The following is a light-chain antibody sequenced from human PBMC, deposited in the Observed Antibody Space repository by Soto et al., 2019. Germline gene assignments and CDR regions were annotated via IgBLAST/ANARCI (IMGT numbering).Light chain of an antibody. CDR3: QQYNNWPPT. J-gene: IGKJ1*01. CDR1: QSISNN. Sequence: EMVMTQSPATLSVSPGERATLSCRASQSISNNLAWYQQKPGQAPRLLIYGASTRATGFPARFSGSGSETEFTLTISSLQSEDFAVYYCQQYNNWPPTFGQGTKVEIK. V-gene: IGKV3-15*01. CDR2: GAS.